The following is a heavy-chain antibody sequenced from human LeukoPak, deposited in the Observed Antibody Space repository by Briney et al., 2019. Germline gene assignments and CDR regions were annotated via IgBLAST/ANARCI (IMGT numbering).Heavy chain of an antibody. J-gene: IGHJ5*02. CDR1: GYTFGTHW. CDR2: INPSGDFR. CDR3: ARDYSGQWEQLTGWWIDP. Sequence: ASVKISCKPSGYTFGTHWMHWVRQAPGQGLEWMAIINPSGDFRIYAQKFQGRVTVTRDMSTRTVYMELSDLRPEDTALYYCARDYSGQWEQLTGWWIDPWGQGTLVTVSS. D-gene: IGHD1-26*01. V-gene: IGHV1-46*01.